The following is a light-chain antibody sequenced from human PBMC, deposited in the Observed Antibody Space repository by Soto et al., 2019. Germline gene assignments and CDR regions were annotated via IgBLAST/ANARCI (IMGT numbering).Light chain of an antibody. CDR1: GSDIGSYDL. CDR2: EDS. CDR3: CSYAGSSTFYVV. V-gene: IGLV2-23*02. Sequence: QSALTQPASVSGSPGQSITISCTGTGSDIGSYDLVSWYQQHPGKAPKLMIYEDSKRPSGVSNRFSGSKSGKTASLTISGLQAEDEADYYCCSYAGSSTFYVVFGGGTKLTVL. J-gene: IGLJ2*01.